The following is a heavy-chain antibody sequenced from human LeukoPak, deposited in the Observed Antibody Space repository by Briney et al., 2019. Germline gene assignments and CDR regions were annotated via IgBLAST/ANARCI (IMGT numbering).Heavy chain of an antibody. D-gene: IGHD6-6*01. CDR2: MFYSGAT. J-gene: IGHJ4*02. Sequence: SETLSLTCTVSGGSISSGSYFWGWIRQPPGKGLAWVASMFYSGATYYNPSLKSRVTISVDTSKTQFSLQLNSVTAADTAVYYCARHGHRNEYNSPGVDYWGQGTLVTVSS. CDR1: GGSISSGSYF. V-gene: IGHV4-39*01. CDR3: ARHGHRNEYNSPGVDY.